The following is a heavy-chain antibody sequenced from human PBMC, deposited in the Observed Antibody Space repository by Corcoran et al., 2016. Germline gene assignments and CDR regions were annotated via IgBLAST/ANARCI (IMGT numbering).Heavy chain of an antibody. CDR3: ARVGPRDSVVADDAFDI. D-gene: IGHD2-2*01. J-gene: IGHJ3*02. Sequence: QVQLQQGGAGLLKPSETLSLTCAFYGGSFSRYYWSWIRQPPGEGLEWVGEINHSGSTNYNPSLQRRVTISVDTSKNQFSLKLSSVTAEDTAVYDCARVGPRDSVVADDAFDIWGHGTMVTVSA. V-gene: IGHV4-34*01. CDR1: GGSFSRYY. CDR2: INHSGST.